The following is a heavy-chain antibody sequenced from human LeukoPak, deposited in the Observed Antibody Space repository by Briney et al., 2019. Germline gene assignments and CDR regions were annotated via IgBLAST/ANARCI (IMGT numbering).Heavy chain of an antibody. V-gene: IGHV1/OR15-1*04. D-gene: IGHD6-19*01. CDR1: GYIFTDYY. J-gene: IGHJ4*02. CDR2: INPNSGGT. CDR3: ARDITPYSSGWYFDY. Sequence: ASVKVSCKASGYIFTDYYMHWVRQAPGQELGWMGRINPNSGGTNYAQKFQGRVTMTRDTSISTAYMELSSLRSEDTAVYYCARDITPYSSGWYFDYWGQGTLVTVSS.